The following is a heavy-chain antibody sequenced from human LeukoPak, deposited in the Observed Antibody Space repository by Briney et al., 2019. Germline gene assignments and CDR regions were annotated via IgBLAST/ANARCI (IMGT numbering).Heavy chain of an antibody. V-gene: IGHV3-23*01. CDR3: ATVLSLTRYYWYGVHV. CDR1: GFTFSSYG. CDR2: ISQNGGDT. J-gene: IGHJ6*02. Sequence: GGSLRLSCAASGFTFSSYGVIWFRQAPEKGLEWVSGISQNGGDTYYADSVKGRFTISRDDSKNTLFLQMNSLRVEDTAVYYCATVLSLTRYYWYGVHVWGRGTTVTVSS.